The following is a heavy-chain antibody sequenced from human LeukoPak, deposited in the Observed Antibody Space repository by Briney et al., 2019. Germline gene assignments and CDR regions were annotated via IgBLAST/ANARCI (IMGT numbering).Heavy chain of an antibody. V-gene: IGHV4-34*01. Sequence: PSETLSLTCAVYGGSFSGYYWSWIRQPPGKGLEWIGEINHSGSTNYSPSLKSRVTISVDTSKNQFSLKLSSVTAADTAVYYCRGLGAMVKRVADYWGQGTLVTVSS. D-gene: IGHD5-18*01. CDR2: INHSGST. CDR1: GGSFSGYY. CDR3: RGLGAMVKRVADY. J-gene: IGHJ4*02.